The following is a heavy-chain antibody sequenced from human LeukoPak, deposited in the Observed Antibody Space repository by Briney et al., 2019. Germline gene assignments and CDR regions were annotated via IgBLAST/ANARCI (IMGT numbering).Heavy chain of an antibody. CDR3: ARGRWELPLDY. Sequence: PSQTLSPTCTVSGGSISSGGYYWSWIRQQPGKGLEWIGYIYYSGSTYYNPSLKSRVTISVDTSKNQFSMKLSSVTAADTAVYYCARGRWELPLDYWGQGTLVTVSS. CDR2: IYYSGST. J-gene: IGHJ4*02. V-gene: IGHV4-31*03. CDR1: GGSISSGGYY. D-gene: IGHD1-26*01.